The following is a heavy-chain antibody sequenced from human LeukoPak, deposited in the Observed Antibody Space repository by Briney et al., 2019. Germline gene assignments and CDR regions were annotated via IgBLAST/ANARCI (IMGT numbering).Heavy chain of an antibody. CDR2: IYTSGNT. Sequence: SETLSLTCTVSGDSISSYYWSWIRQPAGKGLEWIGRIYTSGNTNYNPSLKSRVTISIDTSRNQFSLMLTSVTAADTAVYYCTRAVAGHPDWGQGTLVTVSS. V-gene: IGHV4-4*07. CDR1: GDSISSYY. J-gene: IGHJ4*02. CDR3: TRAVAGHPD. D-gene: IGHD6-19*01.